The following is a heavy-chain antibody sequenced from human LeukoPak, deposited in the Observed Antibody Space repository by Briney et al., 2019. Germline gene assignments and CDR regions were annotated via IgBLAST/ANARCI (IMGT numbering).Heavy chain of an antibody. J-gene: IGHJ3*02. D-gene: IGHD6-13*01. Sequence: ASVKVSCKASGYTFTGYDINWVRQAAGQGLEWMGWMNPNNGHTGYVQKFQGRVTMTRNTSISTAFMELSSLRSEDTAVYYCARKGYGSSNDAFDIWGQGTMVTVSS. CDR3: ARKGYGSSNDAFDI. CDR1: GYTFTGYD. V-gene: IGHV1-8*01. CDR2: MNPNNGHT.